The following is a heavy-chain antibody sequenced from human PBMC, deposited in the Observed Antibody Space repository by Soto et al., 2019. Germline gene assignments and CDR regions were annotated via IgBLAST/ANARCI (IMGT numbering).Heavy chain of an antibody. CDR2: ISWNSGSI. V-gene: IGHV3-9*01. CDR3: AKGHLIVGATPSDYYYGMDV. D-gene: IGHD1-26*01. Sequence: EVQLVESGGGLVQPGRSLRLSCAASGFTFDDYAMHWVRQAPGKGLEWVSGISWNSGSIGYADSVKGRFTISRDNAKNSLYLQMNSLRAEDTALYYCAKGHLIVGATPSDYYYGMDVWGQGTTVTVSS. CDR1: GFTFDDYA. J-gene: IGHJ6*02.